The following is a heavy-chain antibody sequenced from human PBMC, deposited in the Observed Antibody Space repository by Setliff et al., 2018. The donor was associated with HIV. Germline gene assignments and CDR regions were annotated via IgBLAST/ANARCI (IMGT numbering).Heavy chain of an antibody. Sequence: PSETLSLTCAVSGGSISSNNWWSWVRQPPGKGLEWIGEIYHGGSTNYNSSLKSRVTISVDKSKNQFSLKLSSVTAADTAVYYCARHDGTYCGGDCYLLGYFDLWGRGTLVTVSS. J-gene: IGHJ2*01. V-gene: IGHV4-4*02. CDR1: GGSISSNNW. CDR2: IYHGGST. D-gene: IGHD2-21*02. CDR3: ARHDGTYCGGDCYLLGYFDL.